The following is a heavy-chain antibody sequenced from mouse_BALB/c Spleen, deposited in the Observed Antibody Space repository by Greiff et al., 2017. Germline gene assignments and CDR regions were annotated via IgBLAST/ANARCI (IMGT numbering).Heavy chain of an antibody. V-gene: IGHV5-17*02. CDR3: ARSPSGLYYFDY. CDR1: GFTFSSFG. D-gene: IGHD6-1*01. Sequence: EVKVVESGGGLVQPGGSRKLSCAASGFTFSSFGMHWVRQAPEKGLEWVAYISSGSSTIYYADTVKGRFTISRDNPKNTLFLQMTSLRSEDTAMYYCARSPSGLYYFDYWGQGTTLTVSS. CDR2: ISSGSSTI. J-gene: IGHJ2*01.